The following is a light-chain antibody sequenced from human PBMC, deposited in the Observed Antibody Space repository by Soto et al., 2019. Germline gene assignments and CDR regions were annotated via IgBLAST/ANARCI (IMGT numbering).Light chain of an antibody. CDR2: GST. V-gene: IGLV1-40*01. CDR3: QSYDSGLSGSV. CDR1: SSNIGAGYK. Sequence: QSVLTQPPSVSGAPGQRITISCTGSSSNIGAGYKLNWYQHLPGTAPKLLIYGSTNRPSGVPDRFSASKSGTSASLAITGLQTEDEAVYYCQSYDSGLSGSVFGGGTKLTVL. J-gene: IGLJ3*02.